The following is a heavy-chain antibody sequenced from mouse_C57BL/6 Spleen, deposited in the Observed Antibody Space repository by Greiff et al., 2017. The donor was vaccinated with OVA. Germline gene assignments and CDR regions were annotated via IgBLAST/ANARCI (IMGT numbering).Heavy chain of an antibody. CDR3: ARGDITTVVAPDY. Sequence: VQLQQPGAELVMPGASVKLSCKASGYTFTSYWMHWVKQRPGQGLEWIGEIDPSDSYTNYNQKFTGKSTLTVDKSSSTAYMQRSSLTSEDSAVYYCARGDITTVVAPDYWGQGTTLTVSS. CDR2: IDPSDSYT. J-gene: IGHJ2*01. V-gene: IGHV1-69*01. CDR1: GYTFTSYW. D-gene: IGHD1-1*01.